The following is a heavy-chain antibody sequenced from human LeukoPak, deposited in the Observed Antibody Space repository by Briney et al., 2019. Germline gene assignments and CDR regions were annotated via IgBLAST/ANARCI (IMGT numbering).Heavy chain of an antibody. CDR1: GFTFSSYG. CDR2: IWYDGSNK. D-gene: IGHD4-17*01. Sequence: GGSLRLSCAASGFTFSSYGIHWVRQAPGKGLEWVAVIWYDGSNKYYADSVKGRFTISRDNSKNTLYLQMNSLRAEDTAVYYCASGVADYGDYVWYYFDYWGQGTLVTVSS. CDR3: ASGVADYGDYVWYYFDY. J-gene: IGHJ4*02. V-gene: IGHV3-33*01.